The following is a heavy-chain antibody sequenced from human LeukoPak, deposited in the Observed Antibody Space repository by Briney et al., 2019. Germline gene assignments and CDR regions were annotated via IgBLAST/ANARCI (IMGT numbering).Heavy chain of an antibody. Sequence: GRSLRLSCAASGFTFSSYAMHWVRQAPGKGLEWVAVISYDGSNKYYADSVKGRFTISRDNSKNTLYLQMNSLRAEDTAVYYCARDGGWQLLYCEIDYWGQGTLVTVSS. V-gene: IGHV3-30*01. D-gene: IGHD2-15*01. CDR2: ISYDGSNK. CDR1: GFTFSSYA. J-gene: IGHJ4*02. CDR3: ARDGGWQLLYCEIDY.